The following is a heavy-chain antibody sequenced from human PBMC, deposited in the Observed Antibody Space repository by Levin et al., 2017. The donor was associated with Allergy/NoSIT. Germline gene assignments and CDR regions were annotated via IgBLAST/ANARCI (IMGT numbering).Heavy chain of an antibody. V-gene: IGHV3-33*01. D-gene: IGHD1-26*01. CDR1: GFTFSTFG. J-gene: IGHJ3*02. Sequence: TGGSLRLSCAASGFTFSTFGMHWVRQAPGKGLEGVAAIWHDGSNKYHGDSVKGRFTISRDNSKNTLYLEMNSLRDEDTAWYYCAREKRYHADSEAFDIWGQGTMVTVSS. CDR3: AREKRYHADSEAFDI. CDR2: IWHDGSNK.